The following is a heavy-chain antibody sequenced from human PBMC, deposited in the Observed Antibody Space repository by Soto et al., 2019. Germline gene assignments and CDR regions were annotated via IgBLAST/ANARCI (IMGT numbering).Heavy chain of an antibody. CDR3: ARALRNHLLSDF. V-gene: IGHV1-8*01. Sequence: QVQLVQSGAEVKQPGASVKVSCKTSGYTFSDYDITWVRQATGQGLEWMGWMNPDSANTGYAQKFQGRVTMTRDTATDTAYMELNGLTSEDTAVDYCARALRNHLLSDFWGQGTQVIVSS. CDR1: GYTFSDYD. J-gene: IGHJ4*02. CDR2: MNPDSANT. D-gene: IGHD4-17*01.